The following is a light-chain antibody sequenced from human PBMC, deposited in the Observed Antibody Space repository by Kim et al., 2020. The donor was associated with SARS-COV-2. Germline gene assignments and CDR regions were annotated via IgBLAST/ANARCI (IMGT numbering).Light chain of an antibody. V-gene: IGLV3-1*01. CDR2: QDS. CDR1: KLGDKY. J-gene: IGLJ3*02. CDR3: QAWDSSTAV. Sequence: VPPGQTASITCSGDKLGDKYACWYQQKPGQSPVLVIYQDSKRPSGIPERFSGSNSGNTATLIISGTQAMDEADYYCQAWDSSTAVFGGGTQLTVL.